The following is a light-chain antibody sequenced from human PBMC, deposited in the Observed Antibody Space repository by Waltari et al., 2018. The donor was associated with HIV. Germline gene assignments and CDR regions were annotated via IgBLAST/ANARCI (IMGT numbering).Light chain of an antibody. Sequence: DVQMTQSPSSLSASAGDRVAITCRASQGIGTDLAWYQQKPGKVPKLLIYAASTLQSGVPSRFSGGGSGTDFILTITKLQTEDFSFYYCQRYDRAPYTFGPGTRLELK. CDR1: QGIGTD. J-gene: IGKJ2*01. CDR2: AAS. CDR3: QRYDRAPYT. V-gene: IGKV1-27*01.